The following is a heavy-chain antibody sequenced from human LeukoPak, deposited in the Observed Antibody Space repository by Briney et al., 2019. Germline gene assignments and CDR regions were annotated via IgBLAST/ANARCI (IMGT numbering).Heavy chain of an antibody. J-gene: IGHJ5*02. V-gene: IGHV1-2*02. D-gene: IGHD2-2*01. CDR1: GYTFTGYY. Sequence: EASVKVYCKASGYTFTGYYMHWVRQAPGQGLEWMGWINPNSGGTNYAQKFQGRVTMTRDTSISTAYMELSRLRSDDTAVYYCARGPSIVVVPAALEPNWFDPWGQGTLVTVSS. CDR3: ARGPSIVVVPAALEPNWFDP. CDR2: INPNSGGT.